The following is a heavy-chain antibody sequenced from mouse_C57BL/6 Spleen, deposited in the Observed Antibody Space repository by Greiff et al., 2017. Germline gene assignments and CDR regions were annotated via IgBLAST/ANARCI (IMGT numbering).Heavy chain of an antibody. CDR1: GYTFTDYY. V-gene: IGHV1-26*01. Sequence: VQLQQSGPELVKPGASVTISCKASGYTFTDYYMNWVKQSHGKSLEWIGDINPNNGGTSYNQKLKGKATLTVDKSSSTAYMALRSLTSEDSAVYYCARRLTTVVAPGYFDVWGTGTTVTVSS. J-gene: IGHJ1*03. CDR2: INPNNGGT. D-gene: IGHD1-1*01. CDR3: ARRLTTVVAPGYFDV.